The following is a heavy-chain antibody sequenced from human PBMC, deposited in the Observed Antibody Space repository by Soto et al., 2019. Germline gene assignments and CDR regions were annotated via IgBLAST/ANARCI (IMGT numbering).Heavy chain of an antibody. J-gene: IGHJ6*02. D-gene: IGHD1-1*01. Sequence: GASVKVSCKASGYTFTSYAMHWVRQAPGQRLEWMGWINAGNGNTKYSQKFQGRVTITRDTSASTAYMELSSLRSEDTAVYYCARGTGYSYYYGMDVWGQGTTVTVSS. CDR1: GYTFTSYA. CDR3: ARGTGYSYYYGMDV. V-gene: IGHV1-3*01. CDR2: INAGNGNT.